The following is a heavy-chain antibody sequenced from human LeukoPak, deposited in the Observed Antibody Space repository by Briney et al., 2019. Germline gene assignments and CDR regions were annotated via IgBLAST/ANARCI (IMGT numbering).Heavy chain of an antibody. CDR2: INHSGST. D-gene: IGHD3-22*01. Sequence: SETLSLTCAVYGGSSSGYYWSWIRQPPGKGLEWIGEINHSGSTNYNPSLKSRVTISVDTSKNQFSLKLSSVTAADTAVYYCARGPRDEYYDSSGYYFGYFDYWGQGTLVTVSS. CDR3: ARGPRDEYYDSSGYYFGYFDY. J-gene: IGHJ4*02. CDR1: GGSSSGYY. V-gene: IGHV4-34*01.